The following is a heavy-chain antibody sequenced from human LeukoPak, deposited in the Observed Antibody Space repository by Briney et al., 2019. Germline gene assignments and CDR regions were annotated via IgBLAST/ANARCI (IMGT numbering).Heavy chain of an antibody. CDR1: GFTFSSYS. CDR2: ISSSSSYI. Sequence: PGGSLRLSCAASGFTFSSYSMNWVRQAPGKGLEWVSSISSSSSYIYYADSVKGRFTISRDNAKNSLYLQMNSLRAEDTAVYYCARSLRSYDFWSVHGLGWYFDLWGRGTLVTVSS. V-gene: IGHV3-21*01. CDR3: ARSLRSYDFWSVHGLGWYFDL. D-gene: IGHD3-3*01. J-gene: IGHJ2*01.